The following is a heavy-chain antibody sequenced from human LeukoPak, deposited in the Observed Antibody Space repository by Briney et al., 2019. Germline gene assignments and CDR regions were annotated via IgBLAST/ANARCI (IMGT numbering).Heavy chain of an antibody. CDR2: IYYSGST. CDR1: GGSISSYY. V-gene: IGHV4-59*01. Sequence: SETLSLTSTVSGGSISSYYWSWIRQPPGKGLEWIGYIYYSGSTNYNPSLKSRVTISVDTSKNQFSLKLSSVTAADTAVYYCARGYSSSREYFQHWGQGTLVTVSS. J-gene: IGHJ1*01. CDR3: ARGYSSSREYFQH. D-gene: IGHD6-13*01.